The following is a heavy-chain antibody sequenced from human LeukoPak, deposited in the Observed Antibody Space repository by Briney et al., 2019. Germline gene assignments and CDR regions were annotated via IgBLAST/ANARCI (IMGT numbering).Heavy chain of an antibody. V-gene: IGHV1-18*01. J-gene: IGHJ5*02. D-gene: IGHD3-22*01. CDR2: VSGYNDNT. CDR3: ARDSPMILSEYNWFDP. Sequence: ASVKVSCKASGYTFISYGVNWVRQAPGQGLEWLGWVSGYNDNTKYAQKFQGRVTMTKDTSTSIAYMELRSLRSDDTAVYYCARDSPMILSEYNWFDPWGQGTLVTVSS. CDR1: GYTFISYG.